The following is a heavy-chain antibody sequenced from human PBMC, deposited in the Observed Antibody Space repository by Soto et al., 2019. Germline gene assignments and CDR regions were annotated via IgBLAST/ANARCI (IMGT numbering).Heavy chain of an antibody. CDR3: ARGRDIVVVPAALERAFDY. J-gene: IGHJ4*02. CDR1: GGSFSGYY. V-gene: IGHV4-34*01. Sequence: QVQLQQWGAGLLKPSETLSLTCAVYGGSFSGYYWSWIRQPPGKGLQWIGEINHSGSNNYNPSLKSRVTISVDKSKNQFSLKLSSVTAADTAVYYCARGRDIVVVPAALERAFDYWVQGTLVTVSS. D-gene: IGHD2-2*01. CDR2: INHSGSN.